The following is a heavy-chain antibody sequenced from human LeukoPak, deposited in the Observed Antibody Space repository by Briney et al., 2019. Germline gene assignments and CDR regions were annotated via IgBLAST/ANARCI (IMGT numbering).Heavy chain of an antibody. Sequence: GGSLRLSCAASGFTFSNYWMAWVRQAPGKGLEWVASINHNGNVNYYVDSVKGRFTISRDNAKNSLYLQMSNLRAEDTAVYFCARGGGLDVWGQGATVTVSS. CDR2: INHNGNVN. D-gene: IGHD3-16*01. CDR3: ARGGGLDV. J-gene: IGHJ6*02. V-gene: IGHV3-7*03. CDR1: GFTFSNYW.